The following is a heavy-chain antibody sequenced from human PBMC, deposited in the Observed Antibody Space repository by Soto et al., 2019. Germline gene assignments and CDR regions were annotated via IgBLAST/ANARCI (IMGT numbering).Heavy chain of an antibody. Sequence: EVELLESGGGLVKPGGSLRLSCAASGFSFSTYNMNWVRQAPGKGLEWVSSINGRSNDKYYTDSVNGRFSISRDNPKNSLYLQMDSLRVEDTAVYYCVREDGLVGSNSAFDQWGQGTLVIVSS. CDR2: INGRSNDK. D-gene: IGHD7-27*01. J-gene: IGHJ4*02. CDR3: VREDGLVGSNSAFDQ. V-gene: IGHV3-21*02. CDR1: GFSFSTYN.